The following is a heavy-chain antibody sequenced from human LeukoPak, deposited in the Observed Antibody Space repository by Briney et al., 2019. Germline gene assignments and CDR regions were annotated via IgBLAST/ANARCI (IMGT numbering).Heavy chain of an antibody. V-gene: IGHV4-4*02. CDR3: ARGMVGEMATIIDYFDY. CDR2: IYHSGST. D-gene: IGHD5-24*01. CDR1: GGSISSSNW. Sequence: PSETLSLTCAVSGGSISSSNWWSWVRQPPGKGLEWIGEIYHSGSTNYNPSLKRRVIISVDRSKNQFSLEMSSVTAADTAVYYCARGMVGEMATIIDYFDYWGQGTLVTVSS. J-gene: IGHJ4*02.